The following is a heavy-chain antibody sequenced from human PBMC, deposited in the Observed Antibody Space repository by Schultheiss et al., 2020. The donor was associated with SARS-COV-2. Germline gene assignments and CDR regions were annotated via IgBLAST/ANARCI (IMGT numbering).Heavy chain of an antibody. D-gene: IGHD3-3*01. CDR2: IIPILGIA. CDR3: ARGPLRFLEWLLPADY. J-gene: IGHJ4*02. CDR1: GGTFSSYA. Sequence: SVKVSCKASGGTFSSYAISWVRQAPGQGLEWMGRIIPILGIANYAQKLQGRVTMTTDTSTSTAYMELRSLRSDDTAVYYCARGPLRFLEWLLPADYWGQGTLVTVSS. V-gene: IGHV1-69*04.